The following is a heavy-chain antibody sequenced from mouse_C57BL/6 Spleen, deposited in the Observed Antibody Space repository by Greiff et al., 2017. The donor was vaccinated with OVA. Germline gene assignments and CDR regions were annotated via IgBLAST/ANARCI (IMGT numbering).Heavy chain of an antibody. V-gene: IGHV1-80*01. D-gene: IGHD1-1*02. CDR2: IYPGDGDT. J-gene: IGHJ4*01. CDR3: ARSLYGRGAMDY. CDR1: GYAFSSYW. Sequence: VQLQQSGAELVKPGASVKISCKASGYAFSSYWMNWVKQRPGKGLEWIGQIYPGDGDTNYNGKFKGKATLTADKSSSTAYMQLSSLTSEDSAVYFCARSLYGRGAMDYWGQGTSVTVSS.